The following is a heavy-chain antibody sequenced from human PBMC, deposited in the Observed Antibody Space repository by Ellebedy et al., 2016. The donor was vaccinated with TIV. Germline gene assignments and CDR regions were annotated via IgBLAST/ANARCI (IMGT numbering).Heavy chain of an antibody. CDR1: GGSISSSNW. Sequence: MPSETLSLTCAVSGGSISSSNWWSWVRQPPGKGLEWIGEIYHSGSTNYNPSLKSRVTISVDKSKNQFSLKLSSVTAADTAVYYCARWGPGARLGIDYWGQGTLVTVSS. CDR2: IYHSGST. V-gene: IGHV4-4*02. CDR3: ARWGPGARLGIDY. D-gene: IGHD6-6*01. J-gene: IGHJ4*02.